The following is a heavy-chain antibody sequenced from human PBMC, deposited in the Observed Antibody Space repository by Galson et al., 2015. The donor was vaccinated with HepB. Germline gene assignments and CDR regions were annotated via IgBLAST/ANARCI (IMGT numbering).Heavy chain of an antibody. V-gene: IGHV3-15*01. J-gene: IGHJ3*02. CDR1: GFTFSNAW. D-gene: IGHD3-10*01. Sequence: SLRLSCAASGFTFSNAWMSWVRQAPGKGLEWVGRIKSKTDGGTTDYAAPVKGRFTISRDDSKNTLYLQINSPKTEDTAVYYCTPAYYYGSVSYYNDAFDIWGQGTMVTVFS. CDR3: TPAYYYGSVSYYNDAFDI. CDR2: IKSKTDGGTT.